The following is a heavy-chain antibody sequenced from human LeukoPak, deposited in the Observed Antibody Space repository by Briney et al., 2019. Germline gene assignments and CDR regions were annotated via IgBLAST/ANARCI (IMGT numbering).Heavy chain of an antibody. CDR1: GFTFRTYA. CDR3: VRDLGGRSGH. CDR2: SNEDGSTT. V-gene: IGHV3-74*01. Sequence: PGGSLRLSCAAFGFTFRTYAMNWVRQAPGKGLVWVSRSNEDGSTTNYADSVKGRFTISRDNAKNTLYLQMNSLTAEDTAVYYCVRDLGGRSGHWGRGTLVTVSS. J-gene: IGHJ4*02. D-gene: IGHD1-26*01.